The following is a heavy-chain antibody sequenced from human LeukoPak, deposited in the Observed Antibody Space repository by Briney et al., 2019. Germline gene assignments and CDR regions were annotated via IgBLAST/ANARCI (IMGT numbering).Heavy chain of an antibody. V-gene: IGHV3-23*01. CDR3: AKDLAITMVRGGNFDY. J-gene: IGHJ4*02. CDR1: GFTFSSYA. Sequence: PGGSLRLSCAAPGFTFSSYAMSWVRQAPGKGLEWVSAISGSGGSTYYADSVKGRFTISRDNSKNTLYLQMNSLRAEDTAVYYCAKDLAITMVRGGNFDYWGQGTLVTVSS. D-gene: IGHD3-10*01. CDR2: ISGSGGST.